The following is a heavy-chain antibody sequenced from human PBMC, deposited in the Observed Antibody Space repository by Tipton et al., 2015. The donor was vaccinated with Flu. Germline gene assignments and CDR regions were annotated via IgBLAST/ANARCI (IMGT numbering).Heavy chain of an antibody. D-gene: IGHD3-10*01. Sequence: TLSLTCDVSGYSISSGHYWGWIRQPPGKGLEWIGSVHRSGNTYYKPSLKSRVSISVDTSMNQFSLNLLSVTAADTAVYYCARDFTALRWFGDPGAFDVWGQGTEVTVST. CDR2: VHRSGNT. CDR1: GYSISSGHY. V-gene: IGHV4-38-2*02. J-gene: IGHJ3*01. CDR3: ARDFTALRWFGDPGAFDV.